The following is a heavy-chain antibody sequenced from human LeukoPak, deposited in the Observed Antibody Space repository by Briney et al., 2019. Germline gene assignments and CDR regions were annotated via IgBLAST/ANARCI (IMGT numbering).Heavy chain of an antibody. V-gene: IGHV4-59*12. CDR3: ARGRITAAGYYYYYGMDV. CDR1: GGSISSYY. Sequence: SETLSLTCTVSGGSISSYYWSWIRQPPGKGLEWIGYIYYSGSTNYNPSLKSRVTISVDTSKNQFSLKLSSVTAADTAVYYCARGRITAAGYYYYYGMDVWGQGATVTVSS. J-gene: IGHJ6*02. CDR2: IYYSGST. D-gene: IGHD6-13*01.